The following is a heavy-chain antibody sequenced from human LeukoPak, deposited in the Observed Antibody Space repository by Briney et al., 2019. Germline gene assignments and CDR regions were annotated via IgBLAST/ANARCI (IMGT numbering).Heavy chain of an antibody. J-gene: IGHJ6*02. D-gene: IGHD1-1*01. Sequence: SETLSLTCAVYGGSFSGYYWGWIRQPPGKGLEWIGEINHSGSTNYNPSLKSRVTISVDTSKNQFSLKLSSVTAADTAVYYCARDHDPKYYYYYGMDVWGQGTTVTVSS. CDR2: INHSGST. V-gene: IGHV4-34*01. CDR1: GGSFSGYY. CDR3: ARDHDPKYYYYYGMDV.